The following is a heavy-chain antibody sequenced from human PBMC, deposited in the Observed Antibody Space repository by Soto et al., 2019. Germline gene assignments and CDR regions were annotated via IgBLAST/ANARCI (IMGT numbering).Heavy chain of an antibody. V-gene: IGHV1-3*01. CDR1: GYTFTTYG. J-gene: IGHJ6*02. CDR3: ARDRRETYFYYYAMDV. CDR2: IYAGNGNT. D-gene: IGHD1-26*01. Sequence: QVPLVQSGAEVKKPGASVKVSCKASGYTFTTYGIHWVRQAPGQSLEWMGWIYAGNGNTKYSQKFQGRVTIARDTSAGAADMELRSLRSEDTAVYYCARDRRETYFYYYAMDVWGQGTTVSVSS.